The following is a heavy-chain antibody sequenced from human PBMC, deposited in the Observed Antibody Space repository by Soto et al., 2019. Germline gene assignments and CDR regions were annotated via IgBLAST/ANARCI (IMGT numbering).Heavy chain of an antibody. D-gene: IGHD5-12*01. CDR1: GFTFSSYG. CDR3: VRAAGYSGNDYVYYYGMDV. Sequence: QVQLVESGGGVVQPGRSLRLSCAASGFTFSSYGMHWVRQAPGKGLEWVALVWYDGGNKYYADSVKGRFTISRDNSKNRLYRQTNSLRDEDTAVYYCVRAAGYSGNDYVYYYGMDVWGQGTTVTGSS. CDR2: VWYDGGNK. J-gene: IGHJ6*02. V-gene: IGHV3-33*01.